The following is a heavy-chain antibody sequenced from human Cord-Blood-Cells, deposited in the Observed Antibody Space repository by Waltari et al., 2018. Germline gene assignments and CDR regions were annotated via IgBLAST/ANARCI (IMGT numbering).Heavy chain of an antibody. D-gene: IGHD4-4*01. CDR2: INHSGST. J-gene: IGHJ4*02. CDR3: ARPGYSNYYFDY. V-gene: IGHV4-34*01. CDR1: GGSFSGYY. Sequence: QVQLQQWGAGLLKPSETLSLTCAVYGGSFSGYYWRWLRQPPGKGLEWIGEINHSGSTNYNPSLKSRVTISVDTSKNQFSLKLSSVTAADTAVYYCARPGYSNYYFDYWGQGTLVTVSS.